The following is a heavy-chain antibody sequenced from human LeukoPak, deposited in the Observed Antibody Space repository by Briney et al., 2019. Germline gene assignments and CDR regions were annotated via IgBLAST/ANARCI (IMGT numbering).Heavy chain of an antibody. V-gene: IGHV3-48*04. J-gene: IGHJ4*02. Sequence: GSLRLSCAGSGFIFDIYTMNWVRQAPGKGLEWMSSISRSGDTKYYADSVKGRFTISRDNAENSLYLQMNGLRAEDTAVYYCVRSLFDRLMRDWGQGTLVTVSS. CDR2: ISRSGDTK. CDR3: VRSLFDRLMRD. D-gene: IGHD2-8*01. CDR1: GFIFDIYT.